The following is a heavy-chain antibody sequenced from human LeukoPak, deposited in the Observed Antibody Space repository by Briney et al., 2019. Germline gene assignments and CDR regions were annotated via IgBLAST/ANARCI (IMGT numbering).Heavy chain of an antibody. J-gene: IGHJ4*02. CDR1: GFTFSSYA. V-gene: IGHV3-23*01. CDR2: ISGSGGTT. D-gene: IGHD1-26*01. Sequence: PGGSLRLSCAASGFTFSSYAMSWVRQAPGKGLVWVSGISGSGGTTYYADSVKGRFTISRDSSTNTLYLQMNSLRTEDTAVYYCARSYPTGSHYSSYYWGQGTLVTVSS. CDR3: ARSYPTGSHYSSYY.